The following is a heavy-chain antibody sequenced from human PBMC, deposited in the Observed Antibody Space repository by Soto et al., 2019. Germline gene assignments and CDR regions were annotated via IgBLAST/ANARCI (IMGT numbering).Heavy chain of an antibody. V-gene: IGHV1-46*01. CDR3: ARNLASADV. Sequence: ASVKVSCKASGYTFTSFYIHWVRQAPGQGLEWMAIINPSGGSTNYAQKFQGRITLTRDTSTSMVYMELSSLRSEDTAVYYCARNLASADVWGQGTLVTVSS. J-gene: IGHJ4*02. CDR1: GYTFTSFY. D-gene: IGHD6-13*01. CDR2: INPSGGST.